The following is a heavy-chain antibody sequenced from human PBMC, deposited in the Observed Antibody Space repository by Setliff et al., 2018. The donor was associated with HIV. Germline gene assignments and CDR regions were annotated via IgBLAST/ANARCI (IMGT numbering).Heavy chain of an antibody. Sequence: GGSLRLSCAASGFTFSSYGMHWVRQAPGKGLEWVAVISYDGSNKYYADSVKGRFTISRDNSKNTLYLQMNNLRPEDTAVYYCAKVYCSGGSCYGEPFDYWGQGTLVTVSS. CDR3: AKVYCSGGSCYGEPFDY. CDR1: GFTFSSYG. J-gene: IGHJ4*02. CDR2: ISYDGSNK. V-gene: IGHV3-30*12. D-gene: IGHD2-15*01.